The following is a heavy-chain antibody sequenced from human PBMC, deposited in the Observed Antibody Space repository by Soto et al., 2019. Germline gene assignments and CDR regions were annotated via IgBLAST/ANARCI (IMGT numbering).Heavy chain of an antibody. Sequence: GGSLRLSCAASGFTFSSYAMSWVRQAPGKGLEWVSAISGSGGSTYYADSVKGRFTISRDNSKNTRYLQMNSLRAEDTAVYYCAKVGFYDFWSGPVGPLAYWGQGTLVTVSS. V-gene: IGHV3-23*01. CDR2: ISGSGGST. CDR3: AKVGFYDFWSGPVGPLAY. J-gene: IGHJ4*02. CDR1: GFTFSSYA. D-gene: IGHD3-3*01.